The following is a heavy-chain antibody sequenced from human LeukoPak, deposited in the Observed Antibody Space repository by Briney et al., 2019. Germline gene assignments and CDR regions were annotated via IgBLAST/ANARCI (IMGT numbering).Heavy chain of an antibody. CDR1: GLTFSSYD. Sequence: GGSLRLSCAASGLTFSSYDMHWVRQATGKGLEWVSAIGTAGDTYYPGSVKGRFTISRENAKNSLYLQMNSLRAGDTAVYYCARLGRSYNAFDIWGQGTMVTVSS. CDR3: ARLGRSYNAFDI. CDR2: IGTAGDT. J-gene: IGHJ3*02. D-gene: IGHD1-26*01. V-gene: IGHV3-13*01.